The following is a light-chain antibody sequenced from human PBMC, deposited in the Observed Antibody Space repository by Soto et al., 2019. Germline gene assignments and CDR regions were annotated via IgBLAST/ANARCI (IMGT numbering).Light chain of an antibody. J-gene: IGLJ1*01. CDR2: EVS. CDR3: SSYTSIRDYV. Sequence: QSVLTHPASVSGSPGQSITIACTGTSSDGGGYNYVSWDQQQSGKAPKLMIHEVSNRPSGVSNRFSGSKSGNTDSLTIFGLQAEDEDDYYCSSYTSIRDYVLGLGTKVTVL. V-gene: IGLV2-14*01. CDR1: SSDGGGYNY.